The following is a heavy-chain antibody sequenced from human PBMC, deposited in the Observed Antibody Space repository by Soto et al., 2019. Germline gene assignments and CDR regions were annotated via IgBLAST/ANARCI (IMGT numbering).Heavy chain of an antibody. CDR2: INPNSGGT. CDR1: GYTFTGYY. V-gene: IGHV1-2*04. Sequence: ASVKVSCKASGYTFTGYYMHWVRQTPGQGLEWMGWINPNSGGTNYAQKFQGWVTMTRDTSISTAYMELSRLRSDDTAVYYCARLASTIFHFDYWGQGTLVTVSS. CDR3: ARLASTIFHFDY. D-gene: IGHD3-3*01. J-gene: IGHJ4*02.